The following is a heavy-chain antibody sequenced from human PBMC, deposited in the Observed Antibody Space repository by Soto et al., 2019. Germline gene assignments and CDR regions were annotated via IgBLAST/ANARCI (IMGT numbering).Heavy chain of an antibody. CDR3: VYMVRGYHGMDV. V-gene: IGHV1-2*02. CDR2: INPNSGGT. Sequence: ASVKVSCKASGYTFTGYYMRWVRQAPGQGLEWMGWINPNSGGTNYAQKFQGRVTMTRDTSISTAYMELSRLRSDDTAVYYCVYMVRGYHGMDVWGQGTTVTLSS. D-gene: IGHD3-10*01. J-gene: IGHJ6*02. CDR1: GYTFTGYY.